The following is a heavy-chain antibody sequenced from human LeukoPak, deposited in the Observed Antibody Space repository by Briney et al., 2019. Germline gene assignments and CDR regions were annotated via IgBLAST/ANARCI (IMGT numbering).Heavy chain of an antibody. CDR2: IRSKAHGGPT. D-gene: IGHD2-15*01. J-gene: IGHJ4*02. Sequence: GGSLRLSCTASGFTHGDCAMSWFRQAQGEGLEGVGFIRSKAHGGPTEYAASVKGRFTISRDDSKSIAYLQMDSLKTEDAAVYDCTRAGRYCSGGSCYSFYWGQGTLVTVSS. CDR1: GFTHGDCA. CDR3: TRAGRYCSGGSCYSFY. V-gene: IGHV3-49*03.